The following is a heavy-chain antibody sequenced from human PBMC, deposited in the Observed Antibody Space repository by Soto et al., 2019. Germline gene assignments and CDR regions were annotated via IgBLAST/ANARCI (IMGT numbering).Heavy chain of an antibody. CDR3: ARGILCSGGSCYDQYYYYMDV. CDR2: INHSGST. CDR1: GGSFSGYY. D-gene: IGHD2-15*01. J-gene: IGHJ6*03. V-gene: IGHV4-34*01. Sequence: SETLSLTCAVYGGSFSGYYWSWIRQPPGKGLEWIGEINHSGSTNYNPSLKSRVTISVDTSKNQFSLKLSSVTAADTAVYYCARGILCSGGSCYDQYYYYMDVWGKGTTVTVSS.